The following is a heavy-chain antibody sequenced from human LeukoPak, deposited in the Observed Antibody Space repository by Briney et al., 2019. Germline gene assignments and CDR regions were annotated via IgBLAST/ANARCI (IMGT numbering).Heavy chain of an antibody. CDR1: GFTFRSFS. Sequence: PGGSLRLSCAASGFTFRSFSMTWVRQAPGKGLEWVAAISSTSNHRYHADSVKGRFSISRDNDKNSLFLQMNSLRAEDTALYYCATRATVDSYEAFDIWGQGTMVTVSS. V-gene: IGHV3-21*06. CDR3: ATRATVDSYEAFDI. D-gene: IGHD4-11*01. J-gene: IGHJ3*02. CDR2: ISSTSNHR.